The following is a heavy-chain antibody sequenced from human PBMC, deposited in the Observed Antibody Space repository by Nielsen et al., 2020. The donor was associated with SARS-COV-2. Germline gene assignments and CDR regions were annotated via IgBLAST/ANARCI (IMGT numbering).Heavy chain of an antibody. Sequence: SLKISCAASGFTFDDYAMHWVRQAPGKGLEWVSGISWNSGSIGYADSVKGRFTISRDNSKNTLYLQMNSLRAEDTAVYYCAQLTLGIRWGQGTLVTVSS. J-gene: IGHJ4*02. D-gene: IGHD3-16*01. CDR2: ISWNSGSI. CDR3: AQLTLGIR. CDR1: GFTFDDYA. V-gene: IGHV3-9*01.